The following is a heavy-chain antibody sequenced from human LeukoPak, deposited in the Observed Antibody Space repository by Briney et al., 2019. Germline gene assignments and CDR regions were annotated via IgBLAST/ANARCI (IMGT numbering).Heavy chain of an antibody. J-gene: IGHJ3*02. Sequence: GGSLRLSCAASGFTFSSYEMNWVRQAPGKGLEWVSYISSSGSTIYYADSVKGRFTISRDSAKSSLYLQMNNLRAEDTAVYYCAKPRDSIVGTTTPTRLATLDIWGQGTMVTVSS. CDR1: GFTFSSYE. D-gene: IGHD1-26*01. CDR3: AKPRDSIVGTTTPTRLATLDI. V-gene: IGHV3-48*03. CDR2: ISSSGSTI.